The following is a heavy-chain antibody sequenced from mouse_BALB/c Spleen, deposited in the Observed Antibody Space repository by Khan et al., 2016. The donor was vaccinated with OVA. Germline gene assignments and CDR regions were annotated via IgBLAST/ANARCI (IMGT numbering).Heavy chain of an antibody. Sequence: VQLQESGAELVRPGVSVKISCKGSGYTFTDFTLHWVKQSHAMSLEWIGVISTYYGDATYNQRFKDKATMTVDKSSSTAYMELARLTSEDSAIYYCARRGVGNRFAYWGQGTLVTVSA. CDR2: ISTYYGDA. CDR3: ARRGVGNRFAY. J-gene: IGHJ3*01. D-gene: IGHD1-1*02. CDR1: GYTFTDFT. V-gene: IGHV1S137*01.